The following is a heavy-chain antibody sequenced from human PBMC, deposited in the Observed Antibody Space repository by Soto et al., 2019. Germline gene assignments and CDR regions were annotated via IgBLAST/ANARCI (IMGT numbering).Heavy chain of an antibody. CDR2: ISGSGDIT. CDR1: GFTFSSYA. CDR3: AKKTRLGELSPYYYYYGMDV. J-gene: IGHJ6*02. Sequence: GGSLRLSCAASGFTFSSYAMSWVRQAPGKGLEWVSTISGSGDITYYADSVKGRFTVSRDNSKNTLYLQMNSLRAEDTAVYYCAKKTRLGELSPYYYYYGMDVWGQGTTVTVSS. V-gene: IGHV3-23*01. D-gene: IGHD3-16*02.